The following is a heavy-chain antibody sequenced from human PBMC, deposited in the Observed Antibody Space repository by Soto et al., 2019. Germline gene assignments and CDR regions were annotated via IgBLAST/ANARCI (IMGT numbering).Heavy chain of an antibody. CDR3: AREFFGVVPHYYGMDV. CDR2: SSSSSSTI. CDR1: GFTFSSYS. J-gene: IGHJ6*02. D-gene: IGHD3-3*01. V-gene: IGHV3-48*02. Sequence: GGSLRLSCAASGFTFSSYSMNWVRQAPGKGLEWVSYSSSSSSTIYYADSVKGRFTISRDNAKNSLYLQMNSLRDEDTAVYYCAREFFGVVPHYYGMDVWGQGTTVTVSS.